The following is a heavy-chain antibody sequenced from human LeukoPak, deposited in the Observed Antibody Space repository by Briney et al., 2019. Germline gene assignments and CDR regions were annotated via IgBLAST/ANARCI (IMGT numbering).Heavy chain of an antibody. V-gene: IGHV3-33*06. CDR3: AKPYPLDSTPTTWFDP. J-gene: IGHJ5*02. CDR2: MWYHGSSK. D-gene: IGHD2/OR15-2a*01. Sequence: ASSLTLSCAPCGFTLSSHGMYWLRQAPAKGLEWVAVMWYHGSSKYYADSVKGRLTISRDNSKTTLYLQMNSLRAEDTAVYYCAKPYPLDSTPTTWFDPWGQGTLVTVSS. CDR1: GFTLSSHG.